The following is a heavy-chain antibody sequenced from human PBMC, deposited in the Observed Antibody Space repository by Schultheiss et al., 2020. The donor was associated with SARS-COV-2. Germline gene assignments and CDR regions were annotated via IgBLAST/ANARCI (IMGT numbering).Heavy chain of an antibody. CDR1: GGSISSGGYY. CDR2: IYYSGST. D-gene: IGHD3-3*01. CDR3: ARGPAPYSDFWTDSYTGWFDP. Sequence: SETLSLTCTVSGGSISSGGYYWSWIRQHPGKGLEWIGYIYYSGSTYYSSSLQSRVSISLDTSKNQFSLKLTSVTAADTAVYYCARGPAPYSDFWTDSYTGWFDPWGQGTLVTVSS. V-gene: IGHV4-31*03. J-gene: IGHJ5*02.